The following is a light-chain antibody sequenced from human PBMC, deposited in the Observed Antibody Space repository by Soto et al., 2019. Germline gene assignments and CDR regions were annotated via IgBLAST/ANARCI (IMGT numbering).Light chain of an antibody. CDR2: DVS. Sequence: AIQVTRSPSSLSASVGDRVTMTCRASQDIRGALAWYQQKSGKPPNLLIYDVSTLEGGVPSRFSGSGSGTEFTLTISSLQPEDFGTYYCQQFNSYPITFGHGTRLEIK. J-gene: IGKJ5*01. CDR3: QQFNSYPIT. CDR1: QDIRGA. V-gene: IGKV1-13*02.